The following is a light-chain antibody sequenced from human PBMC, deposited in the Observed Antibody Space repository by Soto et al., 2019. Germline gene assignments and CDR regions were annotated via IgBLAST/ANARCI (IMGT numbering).Light chain of an antibody. V-gene: IGKV3-20*01. J-gene: IGKJ5*01. CDR3: QHFGSSPPVI. CDR1: QTTSPKY. Sequence: EIELTQSPGTLSLSPGESATLSCRVSQTTSPKYVAWYQHRRGLAPRLLVYVASKRAAGITDRFRGSGSGSEFSLTFSGLEPEDFAVYFCQHFGSSPPVIFGQGTRLDVK. CDR2: VAS.